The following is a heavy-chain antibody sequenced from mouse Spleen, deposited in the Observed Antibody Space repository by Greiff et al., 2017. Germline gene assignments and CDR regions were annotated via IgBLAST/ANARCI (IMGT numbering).Heavy chain of an antibody. V-gene: IGHV1-82*01. CDR3: ARSRHFDV. CDR2: IYPGDGDT. CDR1: GYAFSSSW. Sequence: VQLQESGPELVKPGASVKISCKASGYAFSSSWMNWVKQRPGKGLEWIGRIYPGDGDTNYNEKFKSKATLTVDTSSSTAYMQLSSLTSEDSAVYYCARSRHFDVWGAGTTVTVSS. J-gene: IGHJ1*01.